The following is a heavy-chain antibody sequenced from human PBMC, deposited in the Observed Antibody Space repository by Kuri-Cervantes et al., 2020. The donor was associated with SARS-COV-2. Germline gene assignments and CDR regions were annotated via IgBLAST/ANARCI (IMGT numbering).Heavy chain of an antibody. CDR2: INHSGST. V-gene: IGHV4-34*01. J-gene: IGHJ1*01. CDR1: GGSFSGYY. Sequence: ESLKISCAVYGGSFSGYYWSWIRQPPGKGLEWIGEINHSGSTNYNPSLKSRVTISVDTSKNQFSLKLSSVTTADTAVYYCARRGPTTVTTFTSLAEVGFQHWGQGTLVTVSS. D-gene: IGHD4-17*01. CDR3: ARRGPTTVTTFTSLAEVGFQH.